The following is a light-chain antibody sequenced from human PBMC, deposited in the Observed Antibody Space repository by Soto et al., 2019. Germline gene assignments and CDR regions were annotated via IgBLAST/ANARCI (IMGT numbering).Light chain of an antibody. CDR2: DNN. Sequence: QSVLTQPPSVSAAPGQTVTISCSGTSSNIGNNYVSWYQHLPGTAPKLLISDNNNRPSGIPDRFSGSKSGTSATLAITGLLTGDEAQYYCATWDDSLSAAGFGPGTKVTVL. J-gene: IGLJ1*01. CDR1: SSNIGNNY. CDR3: ATWDDSLSAAG. V-gene: IGLV1-51*01.